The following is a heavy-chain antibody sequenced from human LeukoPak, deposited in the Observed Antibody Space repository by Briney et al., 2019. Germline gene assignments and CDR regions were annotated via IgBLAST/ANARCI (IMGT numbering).Heavy chain of an antibody. CDR1: GFTFSSYA. V-gene: IGHV3-23*01. J-gene: IGHJ4*02. D-gene: IGHD3-10*01. Sequence: PGGSLRLSCAASGFTFSSYAMSWVRQAPGKGLEWVSAISGSGGSTYYADSVKGRFTISRDNSKNTLYLQMNSLRAEDTAVYYCAKDRRGGRGSYYFDYWGQGTLVTVSS. CDR2: ISGSGGST. CDR3: AKDRRGGRGSYYFDY.